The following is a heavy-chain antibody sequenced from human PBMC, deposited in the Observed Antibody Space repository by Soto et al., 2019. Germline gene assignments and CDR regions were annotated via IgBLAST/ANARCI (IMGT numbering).Heavy chain of an antibody. CDR2: IIPILGIA. CDR1: GGTFSSXT. V-gene: IGHV1-69*02. J-gene: IGHJ6*02. CDR3: XXXVXSXXXXXMXV. Sequence: QVQLVQSGAEVKKPGSSVKVSCKASGGTFSSXTISXXRQAXXQGLEWMGRIIPILGIANYAQKFQGRVTITADXXXXXXXXXXXXXXXXXXXXXXXXXXVXSXXXXXMXVWGQGTTVTVSS. D-gene: IGHD4-17*01.